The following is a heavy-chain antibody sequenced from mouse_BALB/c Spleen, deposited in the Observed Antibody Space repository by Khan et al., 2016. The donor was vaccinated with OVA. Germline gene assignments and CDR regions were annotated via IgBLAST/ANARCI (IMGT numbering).Heavy chain of an antibody. J-gene: IGHJ2*01. D-gene: IGHD1-2*01. CDR2: ITYSGNP. CDR1: GYSFTNGDG. V-gene: IGHV3-1*02. CDR3: ARTARIKY. Sequence: VQLKESGPDLVKPSESVSLSCTGTGYSFTNGDGWNWNRQLPGNRLEWMGNITYSGNPNYNPYLKGRISMTRDTSNNQVFLQLNSVTTEYTATYCCARTARIKYWGQGTTLTVSS.